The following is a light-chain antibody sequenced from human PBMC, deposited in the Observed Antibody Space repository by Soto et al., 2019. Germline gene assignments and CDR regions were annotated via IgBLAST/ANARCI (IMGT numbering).Light chain of an antibody. CDR3: NSYTTTSALV. CDR1: SXDIGSHDY. Sequence: QSVLTQPASVSGSPGQSITISCAGSSXDIGSHDYVSWYQQHPGKVPKLIIYEVSKRPSGASDRFSGSKSGNAAYLSISGLQPEDEADYYRNSYTTTSALVLGTGTKLTVL. J-gene: IGLJ1*01. CDR2: EVS. V-gene: IGLV2-14*01.